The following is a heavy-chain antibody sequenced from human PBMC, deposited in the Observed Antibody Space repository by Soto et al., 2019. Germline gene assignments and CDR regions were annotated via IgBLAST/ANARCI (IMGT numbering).Heavy chain of an antibody. D-gene: IGHD2-8*01. V-gene: IGHV4-39*01. Sequence: PSETPSLTCTVSGGSISSSSYYWGWIRQPPGKGLEWIGSIYYSGSTYYNPSLKSRVTISVDTSKNQFSLKLSSVTAADTAVYYCASPYCTNGVCYLNWGQGTLVTVSS. J-gene: IGHJ4*02. CDR3: ASPYCTNGVCYLN. CDR1: GGSISSSSYY. CDR2: IYYSGST.